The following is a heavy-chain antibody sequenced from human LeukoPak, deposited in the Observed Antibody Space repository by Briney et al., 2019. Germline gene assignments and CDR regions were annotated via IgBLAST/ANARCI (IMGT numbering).Heavy chain of an antibody. J-gene: IGHJ6*04. Sequence: PGRSLRLSCAASGFTFSSYGMHWVRQAPGKGLEWVAVISYDGSNKYYADSVKGRFTISRDNSKNTLYLQMNSLRAEDTAVYYCAKDHYDILTGYSVLYYYYGTDVWGKGTTVTVSS. CDR2: ISYDGSNK. CDR3: AKDHYDILTGYSVLYYYYGTDV. V-gene: IGHV3-30*18. CDR1: GFTFSSYG. D-gene: IGHD3-9*01.